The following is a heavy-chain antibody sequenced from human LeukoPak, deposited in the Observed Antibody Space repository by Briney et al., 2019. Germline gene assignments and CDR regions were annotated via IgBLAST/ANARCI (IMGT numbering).Heavy chain of an antibody. V-gene: IGHV4-59*01. D-gene: IGHD6-6*01. CDR2: IYYSGST. J-gene: IGHJ5*02. CDR1: GGSISTNS. Sequence: PSETLSLTCTVSGGSISTNSWYWIRQPPGKGLEWIGYIYYSGSTNYNPSLKSRVTISVDTSENQFSLKLSSVTAADTAVYYCARDEYSSSGFDPWGQGTLVTVSS. CDR3: ARDEYSSSGFDP.